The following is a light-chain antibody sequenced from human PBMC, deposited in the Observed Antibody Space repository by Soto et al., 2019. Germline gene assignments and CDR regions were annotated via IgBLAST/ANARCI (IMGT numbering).Light chain of an antibody. CDR1: QSVTSSY. CDR3: QQYGSSPWT. J-gene: IGKJ1*01. CDR2: GAS. Sequence: EMGWTQSPGTLSLSPGERATLSCRASQSVTSSYLAWYQQKPGQAPRLLIYGASSRATGIPDRFSGSGSGTDFTLTISRLEPEDFAVYYCQQYGSSPWTFGQGTKVEIK. V-gene: IGKV3-20*01.